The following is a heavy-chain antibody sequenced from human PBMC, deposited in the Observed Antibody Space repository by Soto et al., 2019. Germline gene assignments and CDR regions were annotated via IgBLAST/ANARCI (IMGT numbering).Heavy chain of an antibody. CDR3: AKDQRVLVGAMGTDY. Sequence: EVQLLESGGGLVQPGGSLRLSCAASGFTFSSYAMSWVRQAPGKGLEWVSAISGSGGSTYYADSVKGRFTISRDNSKNTLNLQMNSLRAEDTAVYYCAKDQRVLVGAMGTDYWGQGTLVTVSS. J-gene: IGHJ4*02. D-gene: IGHD1-26*01. CDR2: ISGSGGST. V-gene: IGHV3-23*01. CDR1: GFTFSSYA.